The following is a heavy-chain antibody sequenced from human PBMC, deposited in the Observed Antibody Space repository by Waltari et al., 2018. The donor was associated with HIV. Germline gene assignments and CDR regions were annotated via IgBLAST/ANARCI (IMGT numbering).Heavy chain of an antibody. D-gene: IGHD3-22*01. CDR3: ARAEHPHYYDSSGYYGLWAFDI. V-gene: IGHV4-59*01. J-gene: IGHJ3*02. CDR2: IYYSGST. Sequence: QVQLQESGPGLVKPSETLSLTCTVSGGSISSYYWSWIRQPPGKGLEWIGYIYYSGSTNYNPSLKSRVTISVDTSKNQFSLKLSSVTAADTAVYYCARAEHPHYYDSSGYYGLWAFDIWGQGTMVTVSS. CDR1: GGSISSYY.